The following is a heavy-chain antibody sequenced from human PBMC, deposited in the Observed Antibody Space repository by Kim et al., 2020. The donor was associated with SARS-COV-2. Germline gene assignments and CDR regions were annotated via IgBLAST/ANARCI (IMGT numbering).Heavy chain of an antibody. Sequence: TNAAHKFQGRVTMTTDTSTNSAYMELRSLRADDTAIYYCARSGPSITGFDYWGQGTLVTVSS. V-gene: IGHV1-18*01. J-gene: IGHJ4*02. D-gene: IGHD1-20*01. CDR2: T. CDR3: ARSGPSITGFDY.